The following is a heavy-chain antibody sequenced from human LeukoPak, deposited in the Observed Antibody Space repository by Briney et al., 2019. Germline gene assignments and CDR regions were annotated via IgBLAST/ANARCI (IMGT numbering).Heavy chain of an antibody. CDR3: ARGETMDV. CDR2: INEDGTEK. CDR1: DFSFETYW. Sequence: GGPLRLSCVALDFSFETYWMSWVRQAPGKGPQWVANINEDGTEKHYVGSVRGRFTISRDNAESSLHLQMNSLRPDDLGVYYCARGETMDVWGKGTMVTVSS. D-gene: IGHD5-24*01. V-gene: IGHV3-7*01. J-gene: IGHJ6*03.